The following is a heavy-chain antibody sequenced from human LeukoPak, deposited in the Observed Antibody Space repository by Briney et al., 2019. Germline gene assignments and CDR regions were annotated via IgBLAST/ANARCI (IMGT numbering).Heavy chain of an antibody. CDR3: ARGLRYNYDSSGPRAFVY. D-gene: IGHD3-22*01. V-gene: IGHV4-34*01. CDR2: INHSGST. Sequence: KPSETLSLTCAVYGGSFSGYYWSWIRQPPGKGLEWIGEINHSGSTNYNPSLKSRVTISVDTSKNQFSLKLSSVTAADTAVYYCARGLRYNYDSSGPRAFVYWGQGTLVTVSS. J-gene: IGHJ4*02. CDR1: GGSFSGYY.